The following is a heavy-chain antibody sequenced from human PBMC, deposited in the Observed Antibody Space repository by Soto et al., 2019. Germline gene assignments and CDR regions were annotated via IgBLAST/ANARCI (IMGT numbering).Heavy chain of an antibody. D-gene: IGHD3-22*01. J-gene: IGHJ4*02. Sequence: SETLSLTCAVAGVSISSGNWWTWVRQTPQRGLEYIGEIFHDGTANYYPSFERRVAISVDTSKNQFSLKLTSVTAADTAIYFCARDAYYFDTSGYYLVDNWGQGTLVTVSS. CDR3: ARDAYYFDTSGYYLVDN. V-gene: IGHV4-4*02. CDR2: IFHDGTA. CDR1: GVSISSGNW.